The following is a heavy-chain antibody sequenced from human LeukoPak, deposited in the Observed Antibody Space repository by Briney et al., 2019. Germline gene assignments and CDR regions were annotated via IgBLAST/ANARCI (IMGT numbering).Heavy chain of an antibody. CDR1: GGSISSYY. Sequence: SETLSLTCTVSGGSISSYYWSWIRHPAGKGLEWIGRIYTSGSTNYNPSLKSRVTMSVDTSKNQFSLKLSSVTAADTAVYYCAREWASSSKRYYYYYGMDVWGQGTTVTVSS. D-gene: IGHD6-6*01. CDR3: AREWASSSKRYYYYYGMDV. CDR2: IYTSGST. V-gene: IGHV4-4*07. J-gene: IGHJ6*02.